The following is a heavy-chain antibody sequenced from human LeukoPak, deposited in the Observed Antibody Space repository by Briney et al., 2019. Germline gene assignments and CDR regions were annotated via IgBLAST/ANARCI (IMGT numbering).Heavy chain of an antibody. J-gene: IGHJ5*02. CDR2: IYYSGST. CDR1: GGSISSSSYY. CDR3: ARDCIAVAGPNWFDP. Sequence: SETLSLTCTVSGGSISSSSYYWGWIRQPPGKGLEWIGSIYYSGSTYYNPSLKSRVTISVDTSKNQFSLKLSSVTAADTAVYYCARDCIAVAGPNWFDPWGQGTLVTVSS. D-gene: IGHD6-19*01. V-gene: IGHV4-39*07.